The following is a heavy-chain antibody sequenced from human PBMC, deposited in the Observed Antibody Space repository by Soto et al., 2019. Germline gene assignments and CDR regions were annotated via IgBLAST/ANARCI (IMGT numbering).Heavy chain of an antibody. D-gene: IGHD6-13*01. CDR2: IYYSGST. CDR1: GGSISSGDYY. J-gene: IGHJ4*02. Sequence: SETLSLTCTVSGGSISSGDYYWSWIRQPPGKGLEWIGNIYYSGSTYYNPSLKSRVTISVDTSKNQFSLKLSSVTAADTAVYYCASRHSSPYFDYWGQGTLVTVSS. V-gene: IGHV4-30-4*01. CDR3: ASRHSSPYFDY.